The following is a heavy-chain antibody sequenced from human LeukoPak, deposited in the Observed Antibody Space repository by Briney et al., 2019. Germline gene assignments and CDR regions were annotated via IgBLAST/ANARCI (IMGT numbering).Heavy chain of an antibody. CDR2: IYYSGST. D-gene: IGHD6-6*01. CDR3: ARGGTSIAARPSVVPFDY. J-gene: IGHJ4*02. Sequence: SETLSLTCTVSGGSVSSGSYYWSWIRQPPGKGLEWIGYIYYSGSTNYNPSLKSRVTISVDTSKNQFSLKLSSVTAADTAVYCCARGGTSIAARPSVVPFDYWGQGTLVTVSS. CDR1: GGSVSSGSYY. V-gene: IGHV4-61*01.